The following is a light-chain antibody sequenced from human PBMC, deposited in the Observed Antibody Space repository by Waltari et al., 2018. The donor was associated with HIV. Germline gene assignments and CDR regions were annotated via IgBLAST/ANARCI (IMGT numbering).Light chain of an antibody. CDR3: QQFYTTTWS. CDR1: QSLLYSSNNKNY. CDR2: WAS. Sequence: DIVVTQSPDSLAVSLGGRATMNCKSTQSLLYSSNNKNYLAWYQKKPGLPPKLLIYWASTRASGVPARFSGSGTGTNFTLTINGLQAEGVAIYYCQQFYTTTWSFGPGTRVEI. V-gene: IGKV4-1*01. J-gene: IGKJ1*01.